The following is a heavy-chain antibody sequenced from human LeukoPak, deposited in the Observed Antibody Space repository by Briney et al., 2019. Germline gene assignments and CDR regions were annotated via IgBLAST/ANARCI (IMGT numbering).Heavy chain of an antibody. CDR3: ANMYSSSWYRKFDP. CDR2: IYYSGST. J-gene: IGHJ5*02. V-gene: IGHV4-39*01. CDR1: GGSISSSIYY. Sequence: ASETLSLTCTVSGGSISSSIYYWGWIRQPPGKGLEWIGSIYYSGSTYYNPSLKSRVTISVDTSKNQFSLKLSSVTAADTAVYYCANMYSSSWYRKFDPWGQGTLVTVSS. D-gene: IGHD6-13*01.